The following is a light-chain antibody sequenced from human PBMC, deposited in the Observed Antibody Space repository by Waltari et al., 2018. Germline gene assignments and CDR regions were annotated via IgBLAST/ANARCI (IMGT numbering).Light chain of an antibody. CDR2: EVS. Sequence: QSALTQPASVSGSPGQSITISCTGTKRDVGSYDRVSWSQQHPGKAPKVMISEVSKRPSGVSNRFSGSKSGNTASLTISGLQAEDEADYYCCSYAGSSTFDWVFGGGTKLTVL. CDR3: CSYAGSSTFDWV. CDR1: KRDVGSYDR. J-gene: IGLJ3*02. V-gene: IGLV2-23*02.